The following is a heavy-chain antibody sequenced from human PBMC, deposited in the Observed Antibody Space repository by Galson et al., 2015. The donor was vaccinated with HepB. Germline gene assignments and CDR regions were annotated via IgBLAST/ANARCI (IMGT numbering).Heavy chain of an antibody. Sequence: SVKVSCKASGYTFTSYAMHWVRQAPGQRLEWMGWINAGNGNTKYSQKFQGRVTITRDTSASTAYMELSSLRSEDTAVNYCASVRYFDWSYYYYGMDVWGQGTTVTVSS. D-gene: IGHD3-9*01. CDR2: INAGNGNT. V-gene: IGHV1-3*01. CDR1: GYTFTSYA. J-gene: IGHJ6*02. CDR3: ASVRYFDWSYYYYGMDV.